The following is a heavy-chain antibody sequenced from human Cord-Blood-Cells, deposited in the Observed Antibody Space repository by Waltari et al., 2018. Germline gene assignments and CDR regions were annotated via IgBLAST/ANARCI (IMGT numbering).Heavy chain of an antibody. CDR2: INHSGRP. J-gene: IGHJ4*02. CDR3: ARGPFRSSWYNPDFDY. D-gene: IGHD6-13*01. Sequence: QVQLQQWGAGLLKPSETLSLTCAVYGGSFSGYYWSWIRQPPGKGLEWIGEINHSGRPNYNPSLKSRVTISVDTSKNQFSLKLSSVTAADTAVYYCARGPFRSSWYNPDFDYWGQGTLVTVSS. V-gene: IGHV4-34*01. CDR1: GGSFSGYY.